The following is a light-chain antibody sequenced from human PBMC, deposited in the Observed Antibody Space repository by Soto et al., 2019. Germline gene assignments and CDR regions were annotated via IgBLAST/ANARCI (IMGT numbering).Light chain of an antibody. V-gene: IGLV2-14*03. CDR3: TSFTTSTTLV. Sequence: QSVLTQPASVSGSPGQSITISCAGTTSDVGVYNFVSWYQQHPGKARKVIIYEVSNRPSGVSDRFSGSKSGNVASLTISGLQAEDEADYYCTSFTTSTTLVFGGGTKVTVL. J-gene: IGLJ3*02. CDR2: EVS. CDR1: TSDVGVYNF.